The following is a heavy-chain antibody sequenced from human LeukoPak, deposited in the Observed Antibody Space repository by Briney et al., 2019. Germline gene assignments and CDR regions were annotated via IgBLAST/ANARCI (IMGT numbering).Heavy chain of an antibody. J-gene: IGHJ3*02. V-gene: IGHV4-59*08. D-gene: IGHD5-12*01. CDR1: GGSISSYY. CDR2: IYYSGST. Sequence: SETLSLTCTVSGGSISSYYWSWIRQPPGKGLEWIGCIYYSGSTNYDPSLKSRVTISVDTSKNQFSLKQSSVTAADTAVYYCARYIEMATSDAFDIWGQGTMVTVSS. CDR3: ARYIEMATSDAFDI.